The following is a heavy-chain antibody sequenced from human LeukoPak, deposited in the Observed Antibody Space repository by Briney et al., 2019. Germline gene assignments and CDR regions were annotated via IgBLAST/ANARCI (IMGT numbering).Heavy chain of an antibody. J-gene: IGHJ3*02. CDR2: VFFSGSP. CDR1: GGSISRSSYY. CDR3: ARDRIYFDTSGLNAFDI. D-gene: IGHD3-22*01. V-gene: IGHV4-39*07. Sequence: SETLSLTCTVSGGSISRSSYYWGWIRQPPGKGLEWIGSVFFSGSPYYNPPLKSRVTILLDTSKNQFSLNLSSVTAADTAVYYCARDRIYFDTSGLNAFDIWGQGTVVTVSS.